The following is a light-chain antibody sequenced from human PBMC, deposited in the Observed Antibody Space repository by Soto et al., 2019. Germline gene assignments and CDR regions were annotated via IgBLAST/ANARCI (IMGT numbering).Light chain of an antibody. CDR3: QQYNTYST. CDR1: QGINSF. CDR2: AAS. V-gene: IGKV1-9*01. J-gene: IGKJ5*01. Sequence: IQLTQSPSSLSASVGDRVTIACRASQGINSFLAWYQQKPGKAPKLLIYAASTLQSGVPSRFSGSGSGSEFNFTISGLQPDDFATYFCQQYNTYSTFGQGTRLEIK.